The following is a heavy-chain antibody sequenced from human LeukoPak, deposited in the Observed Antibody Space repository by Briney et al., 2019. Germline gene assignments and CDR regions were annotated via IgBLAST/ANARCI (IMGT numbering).Heavy chain of an antibody. CDR3: ARDLQSSSGSYYNPVDY. V-gene: IGHV3-33*01. CDR2: IWYDGSNK. CDR1: GFTFSRYG. D-gene: IGHD3-10*01. Sequence: GGSLRLSCAASGFTFSRYGMHWVRQAPGKGLEWVAVIWYDGSNKYYAESVKGRFTISRDNSKNTLYLQMNSLRAEDTAVYYCARDLQSSSGSYYNPVDYRGQGTLVTVSS. J-gene: IGHJ4*02.